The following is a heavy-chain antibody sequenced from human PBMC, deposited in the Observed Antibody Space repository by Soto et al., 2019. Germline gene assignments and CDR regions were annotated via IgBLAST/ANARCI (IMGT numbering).Heavy chain of an antibody. Sequence: EVQLVESGGGLIQPGGSLRLSCAASGFTVRSNYMSWVRQAPGKGLEWGSVIYSGGSTYYADSVKGRFTISSDNSKNTLYLQMNSLRAEDTAVYYGARGASSSWGFDPWGQGTLVTVSS. D-gene: IGHD6-13*01. J-gene: IGHJ5*02. CDR2: IYSGGST. V-gene: IGHV3-53*01. CDR3: ARGASSSWGFDP. CDR1: GFTVRSNY.